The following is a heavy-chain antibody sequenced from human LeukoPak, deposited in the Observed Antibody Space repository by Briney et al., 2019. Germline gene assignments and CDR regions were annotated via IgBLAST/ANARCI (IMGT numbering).Heavy chain of an antibody. CDR1: GGSISSGSYY. Sequence: PSETLSLTCTVSGGSISSGSYYWSWIRQPAGKGLEWIGRIYTSGSTNYNPSLKSRVTISVDTSKNQFSLKLSSVTAADTAVYYCARGSVRRELDYWGQGTLVTVSS. J-gene: IGHJ4*02. D-gene: IGHD1-26*01. CDR2: IYTSGST. CDR3: ARGSVRRELDY. V-gene: IGHV4-61*02.